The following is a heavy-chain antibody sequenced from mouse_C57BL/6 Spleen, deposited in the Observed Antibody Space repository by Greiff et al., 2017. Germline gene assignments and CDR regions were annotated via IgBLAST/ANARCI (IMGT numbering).Heavy chain of an antibody. CDR1: GFTFSSYA. V-gene: IGHV5-4*01. Sequence: EVKLMESGGGLVKPGGSLKLSCAASGFTFSSYAMSWVRQTPEKRLEWVATISDGGSYTYYPDNVKGRFTISRDNAKNNLYLQRSHLKSEDTAMYYCARDESNSWFAYWGQGTLVTVSA. D-gene: IGHD2-5*01. CDR2: ISDGGSYT. CDR3: ARDESNSWFAY. J-gene: IGHJ3*01.